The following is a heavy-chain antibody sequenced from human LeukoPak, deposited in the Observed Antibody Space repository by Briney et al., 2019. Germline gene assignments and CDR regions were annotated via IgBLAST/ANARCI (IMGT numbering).Heavy chain of an antibody. Sequence: KSSETLSRTCTVSGGSISSYYWSWIRQPPGKGLEWIGYIYYSGSTNYNPSLKSRVTISVDTSKNQFSLKLSSVTAADTAVYYCAGGLWPRDYWGQGTLVTVSS. CDR3: AGGLWPRDY. D-gene: IGHD5-12*01. CDR1: GGSISSYY. V-gene: IGHV4-59*08. J-gene: IGHJ4*02. CDR2: IYYSGST.